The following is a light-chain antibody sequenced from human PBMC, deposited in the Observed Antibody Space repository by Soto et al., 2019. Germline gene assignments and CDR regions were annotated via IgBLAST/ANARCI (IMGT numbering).Light chain of an antibody. CDR1: SSDVGGYNY. J-gene: IGLJ1*01. Sequence: QSVLTQPASVSGSPGQSITISCTGTSSDVGGYNYVSWYQQHPGKAPKLMIYDVSNRPSGVSNRFSGSKSGNTASLTISGLQAEDEADYYCSSYTSSSSGYVFRTGTKVPVL. V-gene: IGLV2-14*01. CDR3: SSYTSSSSGYV. CDR2: DVS.